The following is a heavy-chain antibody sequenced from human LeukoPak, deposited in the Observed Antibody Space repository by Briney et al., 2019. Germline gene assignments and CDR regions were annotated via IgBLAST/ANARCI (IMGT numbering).Heavy chain of an antibody. V-gene: IGHV3-64*01. CDR1: GFTFSSYA. J-gene: IGHJ4*02. CDR2: ISSNGGST. Sequence: PGGSLRLSCAASGFTFSSYAMHWVRQAPGKGLEYVSAISSNGGSTYYANSVKGRFTISRDNSKNTLYLQMGSLRAEDMAVYYCARVGYDILTGYLGITDYWGQGTLVTVSS. D-gene: IGHD3-9*01. CDR3: ARVGYDILTGYLGITDY.